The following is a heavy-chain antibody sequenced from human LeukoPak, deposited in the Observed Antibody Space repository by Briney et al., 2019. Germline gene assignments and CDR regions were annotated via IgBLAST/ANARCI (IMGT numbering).Heavy chain of an antibody. D-gene: IGHD3-10*01. CDR3: ARHVGFITMVRGVINNNWFDP. CDR1: GGSISSSSYY. J-gene: IGHJ5*02. V-gene: IGHV4-39*01. CDR2: IYYSGSP. Sequence: PSETLSLTCTVSGGSISSSSYYWGWIRQPPGKGLEWIGSIYYSGSPYNSPSLKSRVTISVDTSKKQSSLKLSPVTAADTAVYYCARHVGFITMVRGVINNNWFDPWGQGTLVTVSS.